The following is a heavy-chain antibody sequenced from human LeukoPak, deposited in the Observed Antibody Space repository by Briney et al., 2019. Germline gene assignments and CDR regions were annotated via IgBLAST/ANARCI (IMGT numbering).Heavy chain of an antibody. J-gene: IGHJ6*03. V-gene: IGHV4-59*08. CDR2: IYYSGST. Sequence: PSETLSLTCTVSGGSTSSYYWSWIRQPPGKGLEWIGYIYYSGSTNYNPSLKSRVTISVDTSKSQFSLKLSSVTAADTAVYYCARHTLYNYYYMDVWGKGTTVTVSS. CDR3: ARHTLYNYYYMDV. CDR1: GGSTSSYY.